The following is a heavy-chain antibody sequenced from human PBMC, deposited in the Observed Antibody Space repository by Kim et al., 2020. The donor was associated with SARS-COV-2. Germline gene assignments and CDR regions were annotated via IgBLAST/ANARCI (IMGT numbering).Heavy chain of an antibody. J-gene: IGHJ6*02. Sequence: SETLSLTCAVYGGSFSGYYWSWIRQPPGKGLEWIGEINHSGSTNYNPSLKSRVTISVDTSKNQFSLKLSSVTAADTAVYYCARGEFEIYCSGGSCYSNYYYYGMDVWGQGTTVTVSS. CDR1: GGSFSGYY. D-gene: IGHD2-15*01. CDR2: INHSGST. V-gene: IGHV4-34*01. CDR3: ARGEFEIYCSGGSCYSNYYYYGMDV.